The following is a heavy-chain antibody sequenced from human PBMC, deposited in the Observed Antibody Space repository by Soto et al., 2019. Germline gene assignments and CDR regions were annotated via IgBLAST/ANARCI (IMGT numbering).Heavy chain of an antibody. CDR2: ISSSGGII. CDR3: AREGSVSSSDYYAYYYGMDV. J-gene: IGHJ6*02. D-gene: IGHD3-10*01. Sequence: GGSLRLSCAASGFTFSNYDINWVRQAPGKGPEWISHISSSGGIIYYADSVKGRFTISRDNAKNSLYLQMNSLRGEDTAVYYCAREGSVSSSDYYAYYYGMDVWGQGTTVTVSS. CDR1: GFTFSNYD. V-gene: IGHV3-48*03.